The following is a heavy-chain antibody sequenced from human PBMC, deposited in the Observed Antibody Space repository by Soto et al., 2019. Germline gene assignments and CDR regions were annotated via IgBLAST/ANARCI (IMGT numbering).Heavy chain of an antibody. CDR2: IYNSGST. CDR1: GDSISNYH. V-gene: IGHV4-59*08. Sequence: SETLSLTCTVSGDSISNYHWSWIRQPPGRGLEWIGYIYNSGSTNYNPSLKSRVTISVDTSKNQFSLKLSSVTAADTAVYYCARHERYWFDPWGQGTLVTVSS. CDR3: ARHERYWFDP. J-gene: IGHJ5*02.